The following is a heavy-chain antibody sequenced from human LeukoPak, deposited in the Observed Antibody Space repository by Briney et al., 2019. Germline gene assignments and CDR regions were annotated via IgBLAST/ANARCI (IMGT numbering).Heavy chain of an antibody. Sequence: ASVKVSCKASGSTFSSYDINWVRQAAGQGLEWMGWMNPNSGDTDYVLKFRGKVTMTRDTSTSTAYMELSSLTYEDSAIYYCTRSGFGGGVHFDFWGQGTPVTVSS. J-gene: IGHJ4*02. CDR1: GSTFSSYD. V-gene: IGHV1-8*02. D-gene: IGHD3-10*01. CDR2: MNPNSGDT. CDR3: TRSGFGGGVHFDF.